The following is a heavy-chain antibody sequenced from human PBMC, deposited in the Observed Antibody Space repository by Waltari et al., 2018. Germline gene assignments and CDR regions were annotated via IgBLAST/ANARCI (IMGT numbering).Heavy chain of an antibody. J-gene: IGHJ6*02. CDR2: IWYDGSNK. CDR1: GFTFSSYG. V-gene: IGHV3-33*01. Sequence: QVPLVESGGGVVQPGRSLRLSCAASGFTFSSYGMPWVRQAPGKGLEWVAVIWYDGSNKYYADSVKGRFTISRDNSKNTLYLQMNSLRAEDTAVYYCARDLSSSWYSAGYYYYYGMDVWGQGTTVTVSS. D-gene: IGHD6-13*01. CDR3: ARDLSSSWYSAGYYYYYGMDV.